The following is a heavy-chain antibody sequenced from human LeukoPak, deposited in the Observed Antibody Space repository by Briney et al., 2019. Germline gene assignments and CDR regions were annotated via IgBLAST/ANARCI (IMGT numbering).Heavy chain of an antibody. Sequence: GGSLRLSCAASGFTFSSYGMHWVRQAPGKGLEWVAVISYDGSNKYYADSVKGRFTISRDNSKNTLYLQMNSLRAEDTAVYYCAKPIKGAATIIDYWGQGTLVTVSS. D-gene: IGHD5-12*01. CDR2: ISYDGSNK. CDR3: AKPIKGAATIIDY. J-gene: IGHJ4*02. V-gene: IGHV3-30*18. CDR1: GFTFSSYG.